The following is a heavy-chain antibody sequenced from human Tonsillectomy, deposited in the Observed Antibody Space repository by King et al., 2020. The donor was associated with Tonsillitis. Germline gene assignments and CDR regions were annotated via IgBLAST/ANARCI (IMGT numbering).Heavy chain of an antibody. CDR1: GFTFSHDA. D-gene: IGHD4-11*01. J-gene: IGHJ4*02. CDR2: VRCSGGCT. V-gene: IGHV3-23*04. CDR3: AKDLMTTVTSLNSAAIDH. Sequence: VQLVESGGGSVQPGGSLRLSCAASGFTFSHDAMNWVRQAPGKGLEWVSGVRCSGGCTYSPDCVKGRFTGSRDTSKNTRFLQMNSPRAEDTAVYYCAKDLMTTVTSLNSAAIDHWGQGTLVTVSS.